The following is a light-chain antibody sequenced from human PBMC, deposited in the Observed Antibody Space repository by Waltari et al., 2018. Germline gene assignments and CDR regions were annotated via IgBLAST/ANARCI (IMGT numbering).Light chain of an antibody. Sequence: EIVLVQSPDTLSLSPGDRATLSCRASQSVISNSLAWYQQRPGQAPRLLIYGASNRATGIPDRFSGSGSGTDFSLTISGLEPEDFAVFYCQQYATSPRTFSGGTRVDIK. V-gene: IGKV3-20*01. CDR2: GAS. CDR1: QSVISNS. J-gene: IGKJ4*01. CDR3: QQYATSPRT.